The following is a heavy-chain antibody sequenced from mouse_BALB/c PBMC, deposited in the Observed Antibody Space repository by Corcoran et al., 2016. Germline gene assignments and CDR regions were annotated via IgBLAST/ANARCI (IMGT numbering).Heavy chain of an antibody. D-gene: IGHD2-1*01. CDR2: INTYTGEP. Sequence: QIQLVQSGPALKKPGETVKISCKASGYTFTNYGMNWVKQAPGKGLKWMGWINTYTGEPTYADDFKGRFAFSLETSASTAYLQINNLKNEDTATYFCARRAYYGNYVGPYAMDYWGQGTSVTVSS. J-gene: IGHJ4*01. V-gene: IGHV9-3-1*01. CDR1: GYTFTNYG. CDR3: ARRAYYGNYVGPYAMDY.